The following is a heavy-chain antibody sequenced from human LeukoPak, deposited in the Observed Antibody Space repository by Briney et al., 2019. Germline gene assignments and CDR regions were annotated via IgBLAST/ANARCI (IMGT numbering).Heavy chain of an antibody. D-gene: IGHD1-26*01. Sequence: GGSLRLSCAASGFTFSSYAMNWVRQAPGKGLEWVSYISSSSSTIYYADSVKGRFTISRDNAKNSLYLQMNSLRAEDTALYYCAKDGSGSYRATGAFDIWGQGAMVTVSS. CDR3: AKDGSGSYRATGAFDI. V-gene: IGHV3-48*01. CDR2: ISSSSSTI. J-gene: IGHJ3*02. CDR1: GFTFSSYA.